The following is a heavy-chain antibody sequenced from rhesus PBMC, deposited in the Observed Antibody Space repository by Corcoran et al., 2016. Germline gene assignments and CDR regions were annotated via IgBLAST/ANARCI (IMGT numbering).Heavy chain of an antibody. D-gene: IGHD6-31*01. CDR1: GASIRSNW. CDR2: INGNSGST. CDR3: ARERQRLMDC. J-gene: IGHJ4*01. V-gene: IGHV4-80*01. Sequence: QVQLQESGPGLVKPSETLSLTCTVSGASIRSNWWSWIRPPPGKGLAWIGEINGNSGSTNYNPSIKSRVIISKDASKNHFSLNLNSVTAADTAVYYCARERQRLMDCWGQGVLVTVSS.